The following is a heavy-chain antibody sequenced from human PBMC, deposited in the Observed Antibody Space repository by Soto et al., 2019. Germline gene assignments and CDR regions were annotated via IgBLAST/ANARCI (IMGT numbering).Heavy chain of an antibody. V-gene: IGHV3-9*01. CDR1: GFSFEDYA. CDR2: IAWNSDII. J-gene: IGHJ6*02. Sequence: EVQLVESGGGLVQPGRSLRLSCAASGFSFEDYAMHWVRQAPGKGLEWVSGIAWNSDIIGYADSVKGRFTISRDNGKNSLYLQMNRRRPEDTALYYCAKDHYGSAIYGMDVWGQGTTVTVSS. D-gene: IGHD3-10*01. CDR3: AKDHYGSAIYGMDV.